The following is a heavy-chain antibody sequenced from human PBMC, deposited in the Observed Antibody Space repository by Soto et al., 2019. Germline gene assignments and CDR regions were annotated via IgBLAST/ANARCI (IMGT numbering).Heavy chain of an antibody. CDR1: GFSFSGYW. CDR2: IKEDGSEK. CDR3: ARGISGY. J-gene: IGHJ4*02. Sequence: GGSLRLSCAASGFSFSGYWMSWARQAPGKGLEWVANIKEDGSEKYYVGSVKGRFTISRDNARNSLYLQMNSVRAEDTAVYYCARGISGYWGQGTLVTVSS. D-gene: IGHD3-10*01. V-gene: IGHV3-7*05.